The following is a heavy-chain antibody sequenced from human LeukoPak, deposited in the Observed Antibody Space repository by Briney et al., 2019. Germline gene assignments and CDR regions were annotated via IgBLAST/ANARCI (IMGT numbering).Heavy chain of an antibody. J-gene: IGHJ4*02. CDR3: ARTYGSGWYPSDAYFDY. Sequence: SETLPLTCTVSGGSISSSSYYWGWIRQPPGKGLEWIGSIYYSGSTYYNPSLKSRVTISVDTSKNQFSLKLSSVTAADTAVYYCARTYGSGWYPSDAYFDYWGQGTLVTVSS. CDR1: GGSISSSSYY. V-gene: IGHV4-39*01. D-gene: IGHD6-19*01. CDR2: IYYSGST.